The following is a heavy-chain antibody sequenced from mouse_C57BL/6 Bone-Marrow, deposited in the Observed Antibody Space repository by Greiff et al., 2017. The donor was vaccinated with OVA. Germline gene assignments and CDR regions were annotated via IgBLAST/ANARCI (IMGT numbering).Heavy chain of an antibody. V-gene: IGHV14-4*01. J-gene: IGHJ3*01. CDR3: TTGGYEGEFAY. Sequence: VQLQQSGAELVRPGASVKLSCTASGFNIKDDYMHWVKQRPEQGLEWIGWIDPENGDTEYASKFQGKATITADTSSNTAYLQLSSLTSEDTAVYYCTTGGYEGEFAYWGQGTLVTVSA. CDR2: IDPENGDT. D-gene: IGHD2-2*01. CDR1: GFNIKDDY.